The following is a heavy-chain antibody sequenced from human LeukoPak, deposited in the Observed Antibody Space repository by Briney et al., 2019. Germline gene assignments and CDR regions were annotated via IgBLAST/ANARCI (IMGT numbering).Heavy chain of an antibody. V-gene: IGHV4-39*01. CDR3: ASYGSGSSRSFDY. Sequence: SETLSLTCTVSGGSISSSSYYWGWIRQPPGEGLEWIGSIYYSGSTYYNPSLKSRVTISVDTSKNQFSLKLSSVTAADTAVYYCASYGSGSSRSFDYWGQGTLVTVSS. D-gene: IGHD3-10*01. J-gene: IGHJ4*02. CDR2: IYYSGST. CDR1: GGSISSSSYY.